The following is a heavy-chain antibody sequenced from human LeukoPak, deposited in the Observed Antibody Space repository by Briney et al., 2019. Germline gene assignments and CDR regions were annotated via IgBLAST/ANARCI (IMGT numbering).Heavy chain of an antibody. CDR3: ARGPRALYYFDS. CDR1: GFTLSTYA. V-gene: IGHV3-30-3*01. J-gene: IGHJ4*02. CDR2: ISYDGSIE. D-gene: IGHD3-16*01. Sequence: PGGSLRLSCGASGFTLSTYAMRWVRQAPGKGLEWVADISYDGSIEYYADSVKGRFTISRDNSKNTLYLQMNSLRAEDTAVYYCARGPRALYYFDSWGQGTLVTVSS.